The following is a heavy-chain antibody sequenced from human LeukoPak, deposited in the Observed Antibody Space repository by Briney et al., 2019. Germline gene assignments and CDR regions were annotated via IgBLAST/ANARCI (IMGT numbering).Heavy chain of an antibody. CDR3: ANVAYYDFWSGYLPYYYYYMDV. D-gene: IGHD3-3*01. V-gene: IGHV3-23*01. Sequence: DSVKGRFTISRDNSKNTLSLQMNSLRAEDTAVYYCANVAYYDFWSGYLPYYYYYMDVWGKGTTVTVSS. J-gene: IGHJ6*03.